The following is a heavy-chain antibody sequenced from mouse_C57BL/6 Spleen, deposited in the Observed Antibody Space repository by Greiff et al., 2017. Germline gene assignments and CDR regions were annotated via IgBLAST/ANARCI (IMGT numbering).Heavy chain of an antibody. J-gene: IGHJ2*01. CDR1: GYAFSSSW. D-gene: IGHD1-1*01. CDR2: IYPGDGDT. CDR3: ARSDYGSSSFDY. V-gene: IGHV1-82*01. Sequence: QVQLQQSGPELVKPGASVKISCKASGYAFSSSWMNWVKQRPGKGLEWIGRIYPGDGDTTYNGKFKGKATLTADKSSGTAYMQLSSLTSEDSAVYFCARSDYGSSSFDYWGQGTTLTVSS.